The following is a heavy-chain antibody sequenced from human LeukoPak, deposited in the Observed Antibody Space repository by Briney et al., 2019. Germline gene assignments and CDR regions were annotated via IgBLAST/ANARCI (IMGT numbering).Heavy chain of an antibody. CDR2: ISSSSSTI. D-gene: IGHD6-13*01. CDR1: GFTFSSYS. CDR3: AREGTAAAAPGGYYGMDV. J-gene: IGHJ6*02. V-gene: IGHV3-48*01. Sequence: GGSLRLSCAASGFTFSSYSMNWVRQAPGKGLEWVSYISSSSSTIYYADSVKGRFTISRDSAKNSLYLQMNSLRAEDTAVYYCAREGTAAAAPGGYYGMDVWGQGTTVTVSS.